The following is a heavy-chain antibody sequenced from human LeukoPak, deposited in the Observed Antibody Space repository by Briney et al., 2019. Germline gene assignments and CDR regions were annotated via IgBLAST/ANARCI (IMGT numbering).Heavy chain of an antibody. Sequence: TGGSLRLSCAASGFTFNSYWFHWVRQAPGKGLVWVSRINSDGSDTIYADSVKGRFTISRDNAKSTVYLQMNSLKAEDTAVYYCVRGGYHHGFDIWGQGTMVTVSS. CDR1: GFTFNSYW. D-gene: IGHD2-15*01. V-gene: IGHV3-74*01. CDR2: INSDGSDT. CDR3: VRGGYHHGFDI. J-gene: IGHJ3*02.